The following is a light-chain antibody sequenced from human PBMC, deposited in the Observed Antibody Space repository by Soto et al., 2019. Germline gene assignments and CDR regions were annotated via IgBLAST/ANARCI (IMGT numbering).Light chain of an antibody. V-gene: IGLV1-36*01. CDR1: SSNIGNNA. CDR3: AAWDDSLNGHYV. CDR2: YDD. Sequence: QPVLTQPPSVSEAPRQRVTISCSGSSSNIGNNAVNWYQQLPGKAPKLLIYYDDLLPSGVSDRFSGSKSGTSASLAISGLQSEDEADYYCAAWDDSLNGHYVFGTGTKLTVL. J-gene: IGLJ1*01.